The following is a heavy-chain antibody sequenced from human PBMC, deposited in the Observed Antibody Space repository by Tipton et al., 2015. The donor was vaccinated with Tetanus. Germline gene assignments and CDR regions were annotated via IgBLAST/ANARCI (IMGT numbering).Heavy chain of an antibody. CDR1: GASITTYH. J-gene: IGHJ6*02. Sequence: GLVKPSGTLSLTCTVSGASITTYHWSWLRQTPGRGLEWIGHIYYTGATSYNSSLQSRVTLSIDTSKNQFSLKMTSVTAADTAVYFCEGDDYYETSLRDYYGEEVWGQGTTVTVYS. CDR2: IYYTGAT. V-gene: IGHV4-59*01. D-gene: IGHD3-16*01. CDR3: EGDDYYETSLRDYYGEEV.